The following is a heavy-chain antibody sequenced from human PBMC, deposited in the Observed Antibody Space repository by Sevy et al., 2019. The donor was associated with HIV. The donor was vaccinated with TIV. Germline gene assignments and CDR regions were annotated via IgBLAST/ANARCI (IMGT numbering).Heavy chain of an antibody. CDR2: ISSSGSTI. CDR3: ARDSTGYCSSTSCYYWYFDL. V-gene: IGHV3-48*03. D-gene: IGHD2-2*01. J-gene: IGHJ2*01. CDR1: GFTFSSYE. Sequence: GGSLRLSCAASGFTFSSYEMNWVRQAPGKGLEWVSYISSSGSTIYYAHSVKGRFTISRDNAKNSLYLQMNSLRAEDTAVYYCARDSTGYCSSTSCYYWYFDLWGRGTLVTVSS.